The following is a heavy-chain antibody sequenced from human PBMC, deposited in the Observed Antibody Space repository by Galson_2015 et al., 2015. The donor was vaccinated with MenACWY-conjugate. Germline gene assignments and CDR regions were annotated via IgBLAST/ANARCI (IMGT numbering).Heavy chain of an antibody. Sequence: ETLSLTCTVSGYSISSGYYWGWIRQPPGKGLEWIAGSYHSGPFTTYYNPSLRGRVTMSVDTPKNQFSLRLSAVTAADTAIYYCARILDYYASGIYGFDFWGQGTLVTVSS. CDR3: ARILDYYASGIYGFDF. D-gene: IGHD3-10*01. J-gene: IGHJ4*02. CDR2: SYHSGPFTT. CDR1: GYSISSGYY. V-gene: IGHV4-38-2*02.